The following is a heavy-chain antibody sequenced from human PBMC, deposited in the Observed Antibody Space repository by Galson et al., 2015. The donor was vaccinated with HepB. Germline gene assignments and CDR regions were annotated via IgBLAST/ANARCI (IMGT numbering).Heavy chain of an antibody. Sequence: SLRLSCAASGFTFSSYSMNWVRQAPGKGLEWVSYISSSSSTIYYADSVKGRFTISRDNAKNSLYLQMNSLRAEDTAVYYCARGPSSWYNRELEPEIDYWGQGTLVTVSS. V-gene: IGHV3-48*01. CDR1: GFTFSSYS. CDR3: ARGPSSWYNRELEPEIDY. D-gene: IGHD6-13*01. J-gene: IGHJ4*02. CDR2: ISSSSSTI.